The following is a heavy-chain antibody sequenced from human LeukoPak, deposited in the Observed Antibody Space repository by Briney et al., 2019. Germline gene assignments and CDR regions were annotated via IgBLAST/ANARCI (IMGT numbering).Heavy chain of an antibody. CDR3: ARDYIAYDPLDY. CDR2: ISSTSSYI. V-gene: IGHV3-21*01. J-gene: IGHJ4*02. CDR1: GFTFRTYD. D-gene: IGHD5-12*01. Sequence: GGSLRLSCAASGFTFRTYDMNWVRQAPGKGLEWVSSISSTSSYIYYGDSVKGRFTISRDNAKNSLYLQMNSLRAEDTAVYYCARDYIAYDPLDYWGQGTLATVSS.